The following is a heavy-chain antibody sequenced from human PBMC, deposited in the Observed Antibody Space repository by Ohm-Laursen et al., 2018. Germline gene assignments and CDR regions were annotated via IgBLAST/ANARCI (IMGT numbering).Heavy chain of an antibody. V-gene: IGHV3-23*01. CDR1: GFTFRSYA. Sequence: SLRLSCAASGFTFRSYAMSWVRQAPGKGLEWVSAISGSGGSTYYADSVKGRFTISRDNSKNTLYLQMNSLRAEDTAVYYCATFYNHAGSGWGRPCDHWGQGTLVTVSA. CDR3: ATFYNHAGSGWGRPCDH. J-gene: IGHJ4*02. D-gene: IGHD3-22*01. CDR2: ISGSGGST.